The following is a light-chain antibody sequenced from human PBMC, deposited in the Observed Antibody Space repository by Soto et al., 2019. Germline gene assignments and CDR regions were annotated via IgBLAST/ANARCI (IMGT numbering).Light chain of an antibody. CDR3: QQYSNWPPEYT. J-gene: IGKJ2*01. CDR1: QSVSSN. CDR2: GAS. Sequence: EIVMTQSPATLSVSPGERATLSCRASQSVSSNLAWYQQKPGQAPRLLIYGASTRATGIPARFSGSGSGTEVTLTITRLQSEEFGIYYCQQYSNWPPEYTFGQGTKLEIK. V-gene: IGKV3-15*01.